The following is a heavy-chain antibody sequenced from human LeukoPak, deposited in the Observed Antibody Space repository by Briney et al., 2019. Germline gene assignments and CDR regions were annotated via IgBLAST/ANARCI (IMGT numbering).Heavy chain of an antibody. V-gene: IGHV3-73*01. CDR1: GFTFSGSA. Sequence: GGSLRLSCSASGFTFSGSAMLWVRQASGKGLEWVGRISNKVYSYATAYAASVKGRFTISRDDTQNTAYLQMNSLTTEDTAVYYGTAYHYEGGGYFVGLDVWGQGTTVTVSS. CDR2: ISNKVYSYAT. CDR3: TAYHYEGGGYFVGLDV. D-gene: IGHD3-22*01. J-gene: IGHJ6*02.